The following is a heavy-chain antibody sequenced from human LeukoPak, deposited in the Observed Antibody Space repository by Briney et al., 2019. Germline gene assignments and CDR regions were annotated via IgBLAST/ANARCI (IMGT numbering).Heavy chain of an antibody. V-gene: IGHV1-46*01. D-gene: IGHD3-22*01. J-gene: IGHJ4*02. CDR1: AYTYTSYY. CDR3: ARDRPLTIDSTEPYFDY. CDR2: IDPSGGST. Sequence: ASVKVSCKASAYTYTSYYMHWVRQAPGQGLEWMGIIDPSGGSTSYAQKFQGRVTMTRDMSASTVYMELSSLRSEDTAVYYCARDRPLTIDSTEPYFDYWGQGTLVTVSS.